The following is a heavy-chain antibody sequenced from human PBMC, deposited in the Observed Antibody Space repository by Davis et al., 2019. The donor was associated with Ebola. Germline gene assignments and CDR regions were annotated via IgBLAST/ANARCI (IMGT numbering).Heavy chain of an antibody. D-gene: IGHD6-13*01. CDR3: ARDLGYTCSFDI. Sequence: PGGSLRLSCAASGFTFSSYAMNWVRQAPGKGLEWVSSISSSSSYIYYADSVKGRFTISRDNAKNSLYLQMNSLRAEDTAVYYCARDLGYTCSFDIWGQGTMVTVSS. CDR1: GFTFSSYA. J-gene: IGHJ3*02. CDR2: ISSSSSYI. V-gene: IGHV3-21*01.